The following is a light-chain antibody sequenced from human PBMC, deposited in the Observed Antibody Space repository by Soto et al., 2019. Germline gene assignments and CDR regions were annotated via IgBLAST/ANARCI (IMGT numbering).Light chain of an antibody. V-gene: IGKV3-20*01. CDR1: QSVSGTN. Sequence: EIVLTQSPGTLSLSPGERATLSCRASQSVSGTNLAWYQQKPGQAPRLIIYGASNRETGILDRFSGSGSGTEFTLTIYRLEPEDFATYYCQQLNSYTLTFGQGTRLEIK. CDR3: QQLNSYTLT. J-gene: IGKJ5*01. CDR2: GAS.